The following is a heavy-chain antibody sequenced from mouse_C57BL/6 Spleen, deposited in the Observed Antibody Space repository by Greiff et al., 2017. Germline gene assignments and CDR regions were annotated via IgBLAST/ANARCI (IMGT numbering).Heavy chain of an antibody. CDR3: TRGGSTTVVARWYCDV. J-gene: IGHJ1*03. D-gene: IGHD1-1*01. CDR1: GYTFTSYW. Sequence: VQLKQSGTVLARPGASVKMSCKTSGYTFTSYWMHWVKQRPGQGLEWIGAIYPGNSDTSYNQKFKGKAKLTAVTSASTAYMELSSLTNEDSAVYYCTRGGSTTVVARWYCDVWGTGTTVTVAS. V-gene: IGHV1-5*01. CDR2: IYPGNSDT.